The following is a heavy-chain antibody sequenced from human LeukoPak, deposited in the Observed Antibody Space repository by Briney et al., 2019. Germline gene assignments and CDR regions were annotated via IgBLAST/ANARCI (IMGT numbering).Heavy chain of an antibody. V-gene: IGHV3-23*01. Sequence: HGGSLRLSCAASGFTFSSYAMSWVRQAPGMGLEWVSVISASGGTTYFADSVKGRFTISRDNSKNTLYLQMNSLRAEDTAVYYCAKDSQYQLVSFKYYYYGMDVWGQGTTVTVAS. CDR1: GFTFSSYA. J-gene: IGHJ6*02. CDR2: ISASGGTT. CDR3: AKDSQYQLVSFKYYYYGMDV. D-gene: IGHD2-2*01.